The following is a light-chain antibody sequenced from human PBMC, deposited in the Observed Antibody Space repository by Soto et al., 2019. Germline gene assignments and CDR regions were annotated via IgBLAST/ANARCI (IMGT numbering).Light chain of an antibody. CDR1: QDISNY. CDR3: PQYDTLPPP. J-gene: IGKJ4*01. V-gene: IGKV1-33*01. CDR2: DES. Sequence: DIQMTPSPSSLSAYVGDRVTITCQASQDISNYLNWYQQKPGKAPKLLIYDESNLETGVPSMCSVRGSGTDFTLAISRLQPVEIVTHYCPQYDTLPPPFGGGTNVEIK.